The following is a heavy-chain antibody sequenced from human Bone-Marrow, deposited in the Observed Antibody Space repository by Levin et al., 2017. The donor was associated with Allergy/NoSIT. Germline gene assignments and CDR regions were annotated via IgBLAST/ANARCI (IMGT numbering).Heavy chain of an antibody. CDR3: ARDRGRSATYYDL. CDR2: IYSGGNT. J-gene: IGHJ4*02. D-gene: IGHD3/OR15-3a*01. CDR1: GFTVSNNY. V-gene: IGHV3-53*01. Sequence: PGGSLRLSCAASGFTVSNNYMSWVRQAPGKGLEGVSIIYSGGNTYYADSVKGRFTMSRDRSKNTVYLQMNSLRAEDTAVYYCARDRGRSATYYDLWGQGTLVTVSS.